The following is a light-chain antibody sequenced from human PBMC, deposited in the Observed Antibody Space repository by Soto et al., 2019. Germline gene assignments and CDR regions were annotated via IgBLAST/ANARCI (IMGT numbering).Light chain of an antibody. CDR3: QQYDTSPRT. CDR1: QSVSSSY. V-gene: IGKV3-20*01. CDR2: AAS. J-gene: IGKJ1*01. Sequence: EIVLTQSPGTLSLSRGERATLSCRASQSVSSSYLAWYQQKPGQAPRILIYAASSRATGIPDRFSGSGSGTDFSLTISRLEPEDFAVYYCQQYDTSPRTFGHGTKVDIK.